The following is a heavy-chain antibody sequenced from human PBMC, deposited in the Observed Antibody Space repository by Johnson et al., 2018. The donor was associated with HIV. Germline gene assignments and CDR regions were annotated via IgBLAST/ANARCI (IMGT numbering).Heavy chain of an antibody. Sequence: VQLVESGGGLVQPGRSLRLSCAASGFTFDDYAMHWVRQAPGKGLEWVSVIYSGGRTYYTDSVKGRFTISRDTAKNTLYLQMNSLRVEDTAVYYCARDPITPYERGPDAFDIWGQGTMVTVSS. CDR3: ARDPITPYERGPDAFDI. D-gene: IGHD2-21*01. CDR2: IYSGGRT. V-gene: IGHV3-66*01. J-gene: IGHJ3*02. CDR1: GFTFDDYA.